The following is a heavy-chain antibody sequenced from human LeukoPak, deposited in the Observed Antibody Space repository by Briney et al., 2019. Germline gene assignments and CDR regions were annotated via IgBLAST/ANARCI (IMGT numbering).Heavy chain of an antibody. J-gene: IGHJ4*02. D-gene: IGHD3-22*01. V-gene: IGHV3-23*01. CDR1: GFTFSSSA. Sequence: GGSLRLSCAASGFTFSSSAMTWVRQAPGKGLEWVSTITGSDDKTYYADSVKGRFTISRDFSKNTMHLQMDSLRVDDTAIYYCAKGPQLHSGYHPDSRGQGTLVTVSS. CDR3: AKGPQLHSGYHPDS. CDR2: ITGSDDKT.